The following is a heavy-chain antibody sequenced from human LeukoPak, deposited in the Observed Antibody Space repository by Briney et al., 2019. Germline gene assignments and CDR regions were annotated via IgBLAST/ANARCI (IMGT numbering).Heavy chain of an antibody. Sequence: GGSLRLSCAASGFTFSSYSMNWVRQAPGRGLEWVSSICSSSSYIYYADSVKGRFTISRDNAKNSLYLQMNSLRAEDTAVYYCASWAGDFWSGYPYYYMDVWGKGTTVTVSS. CDR2: ICSSSSYI. V-gene: IGHV3-21*01. J-gene: IGHJ6*03. CDR1: GFTFSSYS. D-gene: IGHD3-3*01. CDR3: ASWAGDFWSGYPYYYMDV.